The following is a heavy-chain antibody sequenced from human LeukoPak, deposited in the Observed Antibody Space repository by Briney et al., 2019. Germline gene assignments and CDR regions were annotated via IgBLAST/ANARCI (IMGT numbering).Heavy chain of an antibody. CDR2: ISGSGGST. CDR3: AKRERYYYGSGSYYILDY. CDR1: GFTFRSNA. V-gene: IGHV3-23*01. D-gene: IGHD3-10*01. Sequence: PGGSLRLSCAASGFTFRSNAMSWVRQAPGKGLEWVPAISGSGGSTYYADSVKGRFTISRDNSKNTLYLQMNSLRAEDTAVYYCAKRERYYYGSGSYYILDYWGQGTLVTVSS. J-gene: IGHJ4*02.